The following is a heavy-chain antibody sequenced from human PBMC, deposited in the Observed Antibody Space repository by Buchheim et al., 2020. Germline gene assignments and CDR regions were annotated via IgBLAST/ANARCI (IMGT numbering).Heavy chain of an antibody. CDR2: IKQDGSEK. CDR3: ARVGRGYSYGPRYYYYYGMDV. J-gene: IGHJ6*02. D-gene: IGHD5-18*01. Sequence: VQLVESGGGVVQPGRSLRLSCAASGFTFSSYGMHWVRQAPGKGLEWVANIKQDGSEKYYVDSVKGRFTISRDNAKNSLYLQMNSLRAEDTAVYYCARVGRGYSYGPRYYYYYGMDVWGQGTT. CDR1: GFTFSSYG. V-gene: IGHV3-7*01.